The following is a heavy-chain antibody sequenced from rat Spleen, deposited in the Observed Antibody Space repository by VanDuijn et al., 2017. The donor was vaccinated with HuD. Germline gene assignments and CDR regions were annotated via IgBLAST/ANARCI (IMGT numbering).Heavy chain of an antibody. Sequence: EVQLVESGGGLVQPGRSLKLSCVASGITFNNFWMSWIRQAPGKGLEWVATISNTGGSTYYRDSVKGRYTISRDNTKSNLYLQMDSLRSEDTATYYCATRGNNPFAYWGQGTLVTVSS. D-gene: IGHD1-10*01. J-gene: IGHJ3*01. CDR1: GITFNNFW. V-gene: IGHV5-31*01. CDR3: ATRGNNPFAY. CDR2: ISNTGGST.